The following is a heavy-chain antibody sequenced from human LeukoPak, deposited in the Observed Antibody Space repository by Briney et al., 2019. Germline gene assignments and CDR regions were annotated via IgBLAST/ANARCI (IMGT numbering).Heavy chain of an antibody. V-gene: IGHV3-23*01. D-gene: IGHD6-6*01. J-gene: IGHJ4*02. Sequence: GGSLRLSCAASGFTFSSYAMSWVRQAPGKGLEWVSAISGSGGSTYYADSVKVRFTISRDNSKNTLYPQINSLRAQDTPVYYCTTGLIAARDYWGQGTLVTVSS. CDR3: TTGLIAARDY. CDR1: GFTFSSYA. CDR2: ISGSGGST.